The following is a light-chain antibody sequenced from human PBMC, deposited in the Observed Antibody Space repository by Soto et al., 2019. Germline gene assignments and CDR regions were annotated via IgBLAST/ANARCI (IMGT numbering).Light chain of an antibody. CDR2: LEGSGSY. CDR1: SGHSSYI. V-gene: IGLV4-60*02. CDR3: ETWDSYTRV. Sequence: QSVLTQSSSASASLGSLVKLTCTLSSGHSSYIIAWHQQQPGKAPRYLMKLEGSGSYNKGSGVPDRFSGSSSGADRYLTISNLQFEDEADYYCETWDSYTRVFGGGTKVTVL. J-gene: IGLJ3*02.